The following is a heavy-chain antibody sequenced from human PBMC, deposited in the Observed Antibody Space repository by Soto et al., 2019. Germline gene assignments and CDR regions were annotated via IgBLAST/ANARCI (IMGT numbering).Heavy chain of an antibody. CDR1: GFTFSDYG. V-gene: IGHV3-30*18. CDR2: VSYDGSHK. CDR3: AKPKGDILTGYLSP. D-gene: IGHD3-9*01. Sequence: QVQLVESGGGVVQPGRSLRLSCVASGFTFSDYGMHWVRQAPGKGLECVAVVSYDGSHKYFADSVKGRFTISRDNSKNTVYLQMNSLRAEDTAVYYCAKPKGDILTGYLSPWGQGTLVTVSS. J-gene: IGHJ5*02.